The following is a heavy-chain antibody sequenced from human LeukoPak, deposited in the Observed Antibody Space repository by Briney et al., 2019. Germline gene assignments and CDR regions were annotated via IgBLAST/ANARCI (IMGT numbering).Heavy chain of an antibody. D-gene: IGHD6-13*01. V-gene: IGHV1-18*01. J-gene: IGHJ4*02. CDR2: ISAYNGNT. Sequence: GASVKVSCKASGYTFTSYGISWVRQAPGQGLEWMGWISAYNGNTNYAQKLQGRVTMTTDTSTSTAYMELRSLRSDDTAVYYCARDLGVGGAAAGDFDYWGQGTLVAVSS. CDR1: GYTFTSYG. CDR3: ARDLGVGGAAAGDFDY.